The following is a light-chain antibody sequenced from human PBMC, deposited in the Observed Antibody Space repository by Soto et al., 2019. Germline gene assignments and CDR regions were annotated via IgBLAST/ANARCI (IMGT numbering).Light chain of an antibody. J-gene: IGLJ2*01. V-gene: IGLV2-23*01. CDR1: NL. Sequence: QSALTQPASVSGSPGQSITISCTYNLVSWYQQHPGKAHKLMIYEGNKRPSGVSNRFSGSKSGNTASLTISGLQAEDEADYNCCSYAGQRVVFGGGTKLTVL. CDR2: EGN. CDR3: CSYAGQRVV.